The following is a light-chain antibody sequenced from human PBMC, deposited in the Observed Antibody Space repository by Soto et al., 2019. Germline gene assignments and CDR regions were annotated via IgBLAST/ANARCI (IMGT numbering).Light chain of an antibody. Sequence: QSALTQPASVSGSPGQSITISCTGSNSDVGGYNLVSWYQQHPGKAPKLIIFEVNKRPSGASSRFSGSKSGNTASLTISGLQAEDEADYHCCSFAGVSTFGVFGGGTKLTVL. CDR1: NSDVGGYNL. V-gene: IGLV2-23*02. J-gene: IGLJ3*02. CDR3: CSFAGVSTFGV. CDR2: EVN.